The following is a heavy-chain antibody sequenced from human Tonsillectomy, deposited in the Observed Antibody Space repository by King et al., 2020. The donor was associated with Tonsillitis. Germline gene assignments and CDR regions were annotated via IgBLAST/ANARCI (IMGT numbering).Heavy chain of an antibody. J-gene: IGHJ4*02. CDR2: ISYDGSNK. CDR1: GFAFSNYG. CDR3: AKDRDFDSGGYYTYYFDY. Sequence: VQLVESGGGVVQPGRSLRLSCAASGFAFSNYGMHWVRQAPGKGLEWVAVISYDGSNKYYADSVKGRFTISRDNSKNTLYLQMNSLRAEDTAVYYCAKDRDFDSGGYYTYYFDYWGQGTLVTASS. D-gene: IGHD3-22*01. V-gene: IGHV3-30*18.